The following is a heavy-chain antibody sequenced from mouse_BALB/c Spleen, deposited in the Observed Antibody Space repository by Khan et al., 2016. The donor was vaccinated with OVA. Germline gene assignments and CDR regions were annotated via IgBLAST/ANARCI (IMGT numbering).Heavy chain of an antibody. CDR3: ARGNYYGYDFDY. D-gene: IGHD1-2*01. CDR2: ISYSGVT. V-gene: IGHV3-2*02. Sequence: EVQLQESGPGLVKPSQSLSLTCTVTGYSITSGYAWNWIRQFPGNKLEWMGYISYSGVTSYTPSLKSRISITRDTSKNQFFLQLNSVTTEDTASYCGARGNYYGYDFDYWGQGTTLTVSA. J-gene: IGHJ2*01. CDR1: GYSITSGYA.